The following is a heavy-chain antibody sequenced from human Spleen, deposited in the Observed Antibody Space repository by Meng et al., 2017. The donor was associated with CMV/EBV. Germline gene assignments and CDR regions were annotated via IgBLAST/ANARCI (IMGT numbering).Heavy chain of an antibody. CDR1: GFTFSGYG. CDR2: IRYDGSNR. CDR3: ARSMSLEGRYLGI. Sequence: GGSLRLSCAASGFTFSGYGIHWVRQSPGKGLEWAAFIRYDGSNRYYADSVKGRFTISRDNSKNTLYLQMNSLRAEDTAVYYCARSMSLEGRYLGIWGQGTMVTVSS. D-gene: IGHD3-9*01. J-gene: IGHJ3*02. V-gene: IGHV3-30*02.